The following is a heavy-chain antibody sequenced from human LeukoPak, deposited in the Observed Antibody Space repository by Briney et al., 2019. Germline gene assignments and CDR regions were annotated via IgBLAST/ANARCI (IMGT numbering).Heavy chain of an antibody. CDR2: IKKDGSEK. Sequence: AGGSLRLSCAASGLTFNKYWMSWVRQAPGKGLEWVANIKKDGSEKYYMDSVKGRFTISRDNAKNSLYLQMNSLRAEDTAVYYCAREGDIVSVPTAWRFAPWGQGTLVTVSS. J-gene: IGHJ5*02. CDR1: GLTFNKYW. D-gene: IGHD2-2*01. CDR3: AREGDIVSVPTAWRFAP. V-gene: IGHV3-7*01.